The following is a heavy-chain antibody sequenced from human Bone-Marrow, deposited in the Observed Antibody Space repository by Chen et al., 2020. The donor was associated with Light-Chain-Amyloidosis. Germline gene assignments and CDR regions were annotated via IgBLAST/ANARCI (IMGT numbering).Heavy chain of an antibody. CDR1: RFSFSDYY. CDR2: ISSTGLTM. CDR3: ARGGYDSSGYYGYYFDF. D-gene: IGHD3-22*01. Sequence: QVQVVESGGGLVKPGGSLRLSCAVSRFSFSDYYMTWIRQAPGKGLEWVAYISSTGLTMYHADSVKGRFTISRDNAKNSLYLQMNTLRAEDTAVYYCARGGYDSSGYYGYYFDFWGQGTLVNVST. J-gene: IGHJ4*02. V-gene: IGHV3-11*01.